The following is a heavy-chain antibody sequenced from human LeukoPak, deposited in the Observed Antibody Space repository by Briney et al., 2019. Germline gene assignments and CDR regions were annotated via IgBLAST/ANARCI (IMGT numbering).Heavy chain of an antibody. CDR2: IYSGGSA. J-gene: IGHJ4*02. V-gene: IGHV3-66*01. D-gene: IGHD4-17*01. CDR3: ARELGGDYTFDY. CDR1: GFTVSSNY. Sequence: GGSLRLSCAASGFTVSSNYMSWVRQAPGKGLEWVSVIYSGGSAYYADSVKGRFTISRDNSKNTLYLQMNSLRAEDTAVYYCARELGGDYTFDYWGQGTLVTVSS.